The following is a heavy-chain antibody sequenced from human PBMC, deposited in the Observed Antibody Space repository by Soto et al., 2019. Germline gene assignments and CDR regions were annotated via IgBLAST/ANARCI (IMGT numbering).Heavy chain of an antibody. CDR1: GGTFSSYA. V-gene: IGHV1-69*06. CDR2: IIPIFGTA. J-gene: IGHJ4*02. D-gene: IGHD3-22*01. Sequence: SVKVSCKASGGTFSSYAISWVRRAPGQGLEWMGGIIPIFGTANYAQKFQGRVTITADKSTSTAYMELSSLRSEDTAVYYCASDSSGYYPYYFDYWGQGTLVTVSS. CDR3: ASDSSGYYPYYFDY.